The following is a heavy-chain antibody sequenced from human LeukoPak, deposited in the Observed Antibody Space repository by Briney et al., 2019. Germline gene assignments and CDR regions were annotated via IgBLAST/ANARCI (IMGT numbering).Heavy chain of an antibody. Sequence: ASVKVSCKASGNPFTGYFLHWVRQAPGQGLEWMGWINPNNGGPNYAQTFQGRVTMSRDTSISTAYMELSGLTPNDTAVYHCARIHSSGSFYNYWGQGTLVTVSS. D-gene: IGHD3-10*01. J-gene: IGHJ4*02. CDR1: GNPFTGYF. V-gene: IGHV1-2*02. CDR2: INPNNGGP. CDR3: ARIHSSGSFYNY.